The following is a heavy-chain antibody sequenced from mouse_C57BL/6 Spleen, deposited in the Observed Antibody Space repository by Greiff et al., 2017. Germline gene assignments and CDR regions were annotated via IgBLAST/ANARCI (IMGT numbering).Heavy chain of an antibody. D-gene: IGHD1-1*01. V-gene: IGHV5-17*01. J-gene: IGHJ2*01. CDR1: GFTFSDYG. CDR3: AREKLRSPFDY. Sequence: EVKLVESGGGLVKPGGSLKLSCAASGFTFSDYGMHWVRQAPEKGLEWVAYISSGSSTIYYAETVQGRFTISTDNAKNTVFLQMTSLRSEDTAMYYCAREKLRSPFDYWGQGTTLTVSS. CDR2: ISSGSSTI.